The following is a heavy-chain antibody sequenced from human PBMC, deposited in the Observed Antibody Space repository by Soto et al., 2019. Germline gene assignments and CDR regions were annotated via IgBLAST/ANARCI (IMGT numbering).Heavy chain of an antibody. CDR1: GFTFSSYA. CDR3: ARGSRAYFDY. V-gene: IGHV3-30-3*01. Sequence: QVQLVESGGGVVQPGRSLRLSCAASGFTFSSYAMHWVRQAPGKGLEWVAVISYDGSNKYYADSVKGRFTISRDNSTNTLYLQMNSLRAEDTAVYYCARGSRAYFDYWGQGTLVTVSS. CDR2: ISYDGSNK. J-gene: IGHJ4*02.